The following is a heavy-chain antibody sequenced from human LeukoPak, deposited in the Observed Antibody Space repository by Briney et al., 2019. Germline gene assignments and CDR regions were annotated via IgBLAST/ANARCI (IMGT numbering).Heavy chain of an antibody. J-gene: IGHJ5*02. Sequence: GGSLRLSCTASGFTFGDYAMSWVRQAPGKGLEWVGFIRSKAYGGTTECAASVKGRFTSSRDDSKSIAYLQMNSLKTEDTAVYYCTRLGVPAGWFDPWGQGTLVTVSS. D-gene: IGHD2-2*01. CDR3: TRLGVPAGWFDP. CDR1: GFTFGDYA. V-gene: IGHV3-49*04. CDR2: IRSKAYGGTT.